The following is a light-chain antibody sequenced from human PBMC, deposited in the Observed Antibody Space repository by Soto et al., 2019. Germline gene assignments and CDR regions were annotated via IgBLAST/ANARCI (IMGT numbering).Light chain of an antibody. Sequence: EIGLTQTPGTLYLSPGERATLSCRASQSIGSNYLAWYQQKPGQAPRLLIYIASSRATGIPDRFSDSGSGTDFTLTISRMEPEDFAVYYCQQYGSSPLTFGQRTKVEI. CDR3: QQYGSSPLT. J-gene: IGKJ1*01. CDR1: QSIGSNY. V-gene: IGKV3-20*01. CDR2: IAS.